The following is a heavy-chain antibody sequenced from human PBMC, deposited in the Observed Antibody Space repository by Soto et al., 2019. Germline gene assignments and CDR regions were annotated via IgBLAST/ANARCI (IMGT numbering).Heavy chain of an antibody. J-gene: IGHJ5*02. Sequence: SVKVSCKASGGTFSSYAISWVRQAPGQGLEWMGGIIPIFGTANYAQKFQGRVTITADKSTSTAYMELSSLRSEDTAVYYCARSFYYDFWSGSPNWFDPWGQGTLVIVSS. V-gene: IGHV1-69*06. CDR1: GGTFSSYA. CDR2: IIPIFGTA. CDR3: ARSFYYDFWSGSPNWFDP. D-gene: IGHD3-3*01.